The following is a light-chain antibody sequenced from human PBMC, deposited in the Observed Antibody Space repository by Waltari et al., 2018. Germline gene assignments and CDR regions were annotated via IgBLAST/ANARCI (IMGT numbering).Light chain of an antibody. CDR2: AAS. J-gene: IGKJ2*01. V-gene: IGKV3-15*01. CDR3: QKYGGSPPYT. Sequence: EIVMTQFPATLSVSPGERATLSCRASQSVRSNLAWYQQKPGQAPRLLIYAASTRATGIPASFSGSGAGTEFTLTISSLQSEDFAVYYCQKYGGSPPYTFGLGTKLEIK. CDR1: QSVRSN.